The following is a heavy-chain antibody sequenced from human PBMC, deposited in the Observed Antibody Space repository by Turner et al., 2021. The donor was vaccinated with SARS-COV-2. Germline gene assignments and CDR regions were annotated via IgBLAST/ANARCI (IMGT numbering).Heavy chain of an antibody. D-gene: IGHD5-18*01. J-gene: IGHJ4*02. CDR1: GYIFTSYA. V-gene: IGHV1-8*01. CDR3: ARTCTAMVRVDY. Sequence: QVQLVQYGAEVKKPGASVKVSCKAAGYIFTSYAINWVRQATGQGLEWMGWMNPNSGNTGYAQNFQGSVTMTRNTSISTAYMELSSLRSEDTAVYYCARTCTAMVRVDYWGQGTLVTVSS. CDR2: MNPNSGNT.